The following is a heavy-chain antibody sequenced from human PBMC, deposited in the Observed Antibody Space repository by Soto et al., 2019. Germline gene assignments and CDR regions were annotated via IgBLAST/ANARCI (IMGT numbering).Heavy chain of an antibody. V-gene: IGHV1-46*01. J-gene: IGHJ4*02. CDR2: TNPSDGST. CDR3: ARSYVTSRPIDF. D-gene: IGHD3-10*02. CDR1: GYSLTSYY. Sequence: ASVKVSCKASGYSLTSYYMHWVRQAPGQGLEWMGITNPSDGSTNYAQKFQGRVTMTSDTSTSTVYMEMSSLTSEDTAMYYCARSYVTSRPIDFWGQGTLVTVPQ.